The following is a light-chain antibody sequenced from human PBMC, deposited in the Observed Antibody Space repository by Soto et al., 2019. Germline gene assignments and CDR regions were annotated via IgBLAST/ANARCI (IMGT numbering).Light chain of an antibody. V-gene: IGLV2-11*01. CDR3: TSYTTSSTYGV. Sequence: QSALTQPRAVSGSPGQSVTISCTGTSTDVGTYDYVSWYQQHPGKAPKLMIYDVSQRPSGVPDRFSGSKSGNTASLTISGLQAEDEGNYYCTSYTTSSTYGVFGGGTQLTVL. J-gene: IGLJ3*02. CDR1: STDVGTYDY. CDR2: DVS.